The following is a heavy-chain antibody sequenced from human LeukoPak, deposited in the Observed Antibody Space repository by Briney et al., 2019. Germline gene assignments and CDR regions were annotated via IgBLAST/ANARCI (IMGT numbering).Heavy chain of an antibody. CDR3: ARGRVFGELFDALDI. CDR1: AFSLNAYN. V-gene: IGHV3-21*01. CDR2: ISYTGTYI. Sequence: GGSLRLSCAASAFSLNAYNMNWVRQAPGKGLEWVSSISYTGTYIYYADSVKGRFTISRDNSKNTLYLQMNSLRAEDTAVYYCARGRVFGELFDALDIWGQGTMVTVSS. D-gene: IGHD3-10*02. J-gene: IGHJ3*02.